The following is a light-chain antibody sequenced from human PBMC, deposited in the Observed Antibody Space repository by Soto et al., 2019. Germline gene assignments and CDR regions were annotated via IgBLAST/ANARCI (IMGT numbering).Light chain of an antibody. CDR2: GAS. Sequence: EIVLTQSPGTLSLSPGERATLSCRASQIVGSRFLVWYQQKPGQAPRLLTQGASSRATGISDRFIGSGSGTDFTLTISRLEPEDFANYYCQQHGSSPSTLGQGTRLEIK. V-gene: IGKV3-20*01. CDR3: QQHGSSPST. J-gene: IGKJ5*01. CDR1: QIVGSRF.